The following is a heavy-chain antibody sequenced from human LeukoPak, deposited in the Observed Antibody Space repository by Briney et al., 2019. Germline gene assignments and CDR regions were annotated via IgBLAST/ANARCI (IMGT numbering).Heavy chain of an antibody. CDR1: GGSISSSSYY. V-gene: IGHV4-39*01. CDR3: ARHVYGYGDRSVFDM. D-gene: IGHD4-17*01. CDR2: IYYSGST. J-gene: IGHJ3*02. Sequence: SETLSLTCSVSGGSISSSSYYWGWIRQPPGKGLQWIGSIYYSGSTSYNQSLKRRVTKSVDTSKNQFSLKLSSVTAAYTAVYYCARHVYGYGDRSVFDMWGQGTMVTVSS.